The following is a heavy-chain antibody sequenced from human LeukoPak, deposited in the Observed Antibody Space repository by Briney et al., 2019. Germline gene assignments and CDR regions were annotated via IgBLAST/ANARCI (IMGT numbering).Heavy chain of an antibody. CDR2: IGIDSGNT. CDR1: GFTFSDYS. CDR3: ARDYKYAFDN. V-gene: IGHV3-48*01. D-gene: IGHD5-24*01. Sequence: GGSLRPSCAASGFTFSDYSMNWGRQAPGEGLEWISYIGIDSGNTNYADSVKGRFTISGDKAKNSLYLQMNSLRVEDTAVYYCARDYKYAFDNWGQGTLVTVSS. J-gene: IGHJ4*02.